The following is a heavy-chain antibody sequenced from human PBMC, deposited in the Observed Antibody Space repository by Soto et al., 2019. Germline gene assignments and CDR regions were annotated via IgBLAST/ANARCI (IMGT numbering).Heavy chain of an antibody. V-gene: IGHV1-2*04. Sequence: ASVKVSCKASGYTFTGYYMHWVRQAPGQGLEWMGWINPNSGGTNYAQKFQGWVTMTRDTSISTAYMELSRLRSDDTAVYYCARSMGRITIFGVVIADYYYYGMDVWGQGTTVTVS. CDR1: GYTFTGYY. CDR3: ARSMGRITIFGVVIADYYYYGMDV. J-gene: IGHJ6*02. CDR2: INPNSGGT. D-gene: IGHD3-3*01.